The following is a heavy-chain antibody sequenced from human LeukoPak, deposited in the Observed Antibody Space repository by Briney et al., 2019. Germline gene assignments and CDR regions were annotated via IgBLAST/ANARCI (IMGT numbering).Heavy chain of an antibody. CDR3: VRDATGNFDP. D-gene: IGHD1-1*01. J-gene: IGHJ5*02. CDR2: ISGSGGST. V-gene: IGHV3-23*01. CDR1: GFTFSSYA. Sequence: PGGSLRLSCAASGFTFSSYAMNWVRQAPGKGLEWASAISGSGGSTYYADSVKGRFTISRDNSKNTLYLQMNSLRAEDTAVYYCVRDATGNFDPWGQGTLVTVSS.